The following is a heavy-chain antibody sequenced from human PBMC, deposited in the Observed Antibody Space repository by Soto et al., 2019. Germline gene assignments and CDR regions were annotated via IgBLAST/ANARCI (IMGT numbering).Heavy chain of an antibody. Sequence: EVQLLESGGGLVQPGGSLRLSCAASGFTFSSSAMNWVRQAPGKGLEWVSTSGSGGNTYYADSVKGRFTISGDNSNNTVYLQMNNLGADDTAVYYCATATSGWYGGGFDYWGQGTLVTVSS. CDR2: SGSGGNT. CDR1: GFTFSSSA. D-gene: IGHD6-19*01. V-gene: IGHV3-23*01. J-gene: IGHJ4*02. CDR3: ATATSGWYGGGFDY.